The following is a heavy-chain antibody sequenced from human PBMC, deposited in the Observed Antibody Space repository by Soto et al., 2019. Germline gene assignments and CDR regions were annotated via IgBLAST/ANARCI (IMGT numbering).Heavy chain of an antibody. Sequence: QVQLVESGGGVVQPGRSLRLSCADSGFTFSSYGMHWVRQAPGKGLEWVAAISYDGSNKYYADSVKGRFTVSRDNSKNTLYLQMNSLRGEDTAVYYCAKDLHPYEGGTGGPLAYWGQGTLVTVSS. D-gene: IGHD5-12*01. J-gene: IGHJ4*02. V-gene: IGHV3-30*18. CDR3: AKDLHPYEGGTGGPLAY. CDR1: GFTFSSYG. CDR2: ISYDGSNK.